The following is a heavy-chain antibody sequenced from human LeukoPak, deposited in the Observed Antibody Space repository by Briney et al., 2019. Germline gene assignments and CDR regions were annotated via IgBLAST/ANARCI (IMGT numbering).Heavy chain of an antibody. D-gene: IGHD3-9*01. Sequence: SETLSLTCAVYGGSFSGYYWSWIRQPPGKGLEWIGEINHSGSTNYNPSLKSRVTISVDTSKNQFSLKLSSVTAADTAVYYCARGLKYYDILTGYWYYFDYWAREPWSPSPQ. CDR3: ARGLKYYDILTGYWYYFDY. J-gene: IGHJ4*02. CDR2: INHSGST. V-gene: IGHV4-34*01. CDR1: GGSFSGYY.